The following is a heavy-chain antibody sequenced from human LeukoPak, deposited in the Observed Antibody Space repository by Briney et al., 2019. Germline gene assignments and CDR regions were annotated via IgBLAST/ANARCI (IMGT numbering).Heavy chain of an antibody. V-gene: IGHV4-39*07. J-gene: IGHJ6*03. CDR3: ARKQGITIYMDV. CDR1: GGSISSSSYY. D-gene: IGHD3-3*01. Sequence: SETLSLTCTVSGGSISSSSYYWGWIRQPRGKGLEGLGSIYYSGSTYYNPSLKSRVTISVDTSKNQSSLKLSSVTAADTAVYYCARKQGITIYMDVWGKGTTVTVSS. CDR2: IYYSGST.